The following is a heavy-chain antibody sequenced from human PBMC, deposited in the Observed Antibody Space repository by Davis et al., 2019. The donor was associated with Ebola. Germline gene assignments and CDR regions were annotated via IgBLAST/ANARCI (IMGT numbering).Heavy chain of an antibody. J-gene: IGHJ4*02. CDR3: ARDLVVVAADRVY. V-gene: IGHV3-66*01. D-gene: IGHD2-15*01. CDR1: GFTFSSYG. CDR2: IYSGGST. Sequence: GGSLRLSCAASGFTFSSYGMHWVRQAPGKGLEWVSVIYSGGSTYYADSVKDRFTISRDNSKNTLYLQMNSLRAEDTAVYYCARDLVVVAADRVYWGQGTLVTVSS.